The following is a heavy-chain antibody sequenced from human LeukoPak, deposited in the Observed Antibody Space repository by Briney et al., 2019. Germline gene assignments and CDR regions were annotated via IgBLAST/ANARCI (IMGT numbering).Heavy chain of an antibody. Sequence: ASVKVSCKASGYTFTSYGISWVRQAPGQGLEWMGWISAYNGNTNYAQKLQGRVTMTTDTSTCTAYMELRSLRSDDTAVYYCARSSVMGGGSYGLDIWGQGTRVTVSS. J-gene: IGHJ3*02. CDR1: GYTFTSYG. CDR2: ISAYNGNT. V-gene: IGHV1-18*01. D-gene: IGHD1-26*01. CDR3: ARSSVMGGGSYGLDI.